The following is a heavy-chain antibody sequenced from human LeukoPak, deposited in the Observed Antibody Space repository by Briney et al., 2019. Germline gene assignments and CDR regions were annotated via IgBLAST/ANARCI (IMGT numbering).Heavy chain of an antibody. CDR3: ARDLLTGDYDAFDI. J-gene: IGHJ3*02. D-gene: IGHD7-27*01. Sequence: SETLSLTCTVSGGSISSYYWSWIRQPPGKGLEWIGYIYYSGSTNYNPSLKSRVTISVDTSKNQFSLKLSSVTAADTAVYYCARDLLTGDYDAFDIWGQGTMVTVSS. V-gene: IGHV4-59*01. CDR1: GGSISSYY. CDR2: IYYSGST.